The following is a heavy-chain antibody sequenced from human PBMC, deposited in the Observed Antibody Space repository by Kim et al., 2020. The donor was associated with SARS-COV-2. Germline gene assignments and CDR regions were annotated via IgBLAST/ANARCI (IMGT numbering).Heavy chain of an antibody. CDR1: GFTFSSYA. J-gene: IGHJ4*01. Sequence: GGSLRLSCAASGFTFSSYAMHWVRQAPGKGLEYVSAISSNGGSTYYANSVKGRFTISRDNSKNTLYLQMGSLRAEDMAVYYCARASEYYYDSSGPGYWG. CDR3: ARASEYYYDSSGPGY. V-gene: IGHV3-64*01. CDR2: ISSNGGST. D-gene: IGHD3-22*01.